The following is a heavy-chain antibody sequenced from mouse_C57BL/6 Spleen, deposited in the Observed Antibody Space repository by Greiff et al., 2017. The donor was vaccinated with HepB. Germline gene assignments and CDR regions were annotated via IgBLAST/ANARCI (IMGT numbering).Heavy chain of an antibody. Sequence: EVQVVESGEGLVKPGGSLKLSCAASGFTFSSYAMSWVRQTPEKRLEWVAYISSGGDYIYYADTVKGRFTISRDNARNTLYLQMSSLKSEDTAMYYCTREGGGYYFDYWGQGTTLTVSS. CDR3: TREGGGYYFDY. CDR2: ISSGGDYI. V-gene: IGHV5-9-1*02. CDR1: GFTFSSYA. D-gene: IGHD1-1*02. J-gene: IGHJ2*01.